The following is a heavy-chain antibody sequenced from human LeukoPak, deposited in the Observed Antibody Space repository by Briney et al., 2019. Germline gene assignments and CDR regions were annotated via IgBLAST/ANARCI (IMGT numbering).Heavy chain of an antibody. Sequence: SETLSLTCTVSGGSISGYFWSCIRQPPGQGLEWIGYIYYSGSTNYNPSLKSRVTISVDTSKNQFSLKLSSVTAADTAVYYCARLAVVPAAIKKIWYFDLWGRGTLVTVSS. D-gene: IGHD2-2*01. V-gene: IGHV4-59*01. CDR2: IYYSGST. CDR1: GGSISGYF. J-gene: IGHJ2*01. CDR3: ARLAVVPAAIKKIWYFDL.